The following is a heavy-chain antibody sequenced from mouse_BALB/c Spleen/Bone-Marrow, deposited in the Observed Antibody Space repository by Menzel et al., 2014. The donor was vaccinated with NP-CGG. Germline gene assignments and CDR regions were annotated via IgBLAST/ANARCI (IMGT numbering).Heavy chain of an antibody. D-gene: IGHD1-1*02. J-gene: IGHJ2*01. CDR3: ARRGSPYYFDY. Sequence: VQLQQSGPELVKPGASVKISCKASGYTFTDYNMHWVRQSHGKSLEWIGYIYPNNGGTGYNQKFKSKATVTADNSSSTAYMERRSLTSEDSAVYYCARRGSPYYFDYWGQGTTLTVSS. CDR2: IYPNNGGT. V-gene: IGHV1S29*02. CDR1: GYTFTDYN.